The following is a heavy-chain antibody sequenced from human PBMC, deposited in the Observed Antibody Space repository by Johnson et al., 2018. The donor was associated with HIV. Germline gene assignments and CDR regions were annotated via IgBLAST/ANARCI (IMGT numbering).Heavy chain of an antibody. V-gene: IGHV3-30*03. CDR2: ISYDGSNK. D-gene: IGHD1-7*01. CDR3: AREATGTTNAFYM. J-gene: IGHJ3*02. Sequence: QVQLVESGGGVVQPGRSLRLSCAASGFTFSSYGMHWVRQAPGKGLEWVAIISYDGSNKYYADSVKGRFNISRDNSKNTLYLQMNSLRAEDTAVYYCAREATGTTNAFYMWGHGTMVTVSS. CDR1: GFTFSSYG.